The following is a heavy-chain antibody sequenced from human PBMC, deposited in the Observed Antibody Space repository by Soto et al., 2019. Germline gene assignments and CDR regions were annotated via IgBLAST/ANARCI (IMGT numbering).Heavy chain of an antibody. CDR1: GFTFSNAW. V-gene: IGHV3-15*07. CDR3: TTDPFWGIADQN. J-gene: IGHJ4*02. CDR2: IKSKTDGGTT. D-gene: IGHD6-13*01. Sequence: EVQLVESGGGLVKPGGSLRLSCAASGFTFSNAWMNWVRQAPGKGLEWVGRIKSKTDGGTTDYAAPVKGRFTISRDESKNTLYLHMNSLKTEDTAVYYCTTDPFWGIADQNWGQGTLVTVSS.